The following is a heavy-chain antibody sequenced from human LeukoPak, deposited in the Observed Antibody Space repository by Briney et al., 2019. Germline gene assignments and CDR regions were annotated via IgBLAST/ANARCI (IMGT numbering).Heavy chain of an antibody. CDR1: GFTFSSYG. D-gene: IGHD3-10*02. Sequence: YPGGSLRLSCAASGFTFSSYGMHWVRQAPGKGLEWVAIIWYDGSNKYYADSVKGRFTISRDNSKSTLYLQMNSLRAEDTAVYYCARDLHYYVAMDVWGQGTTVTVSS. CDR2: IWYDGSNK. CDR3: ARDLHYYVAMDV. J-gene: IGHJ6*02. V-gene: IGHV3-33*01.